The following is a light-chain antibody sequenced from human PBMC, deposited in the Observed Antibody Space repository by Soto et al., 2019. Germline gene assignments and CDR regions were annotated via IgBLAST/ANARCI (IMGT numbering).Light chain of an antibody. Sequence: QSVLTQPPSVSGSPGQSVTISCTGTSSDVGSFNRVSWYQQPPGTAPKLMIYEVTNRPSGVPDRFSGSKSGNTASLTISGLQAEDEADYYCSSFTSSTPYVFGTGTKVP. CDR1: SSDVGSFNR. CDR2: EVT. V-gene: IGLV2-18*02. J-gene: IGLJ1*01. CDR3: SSFTSSTPYV.